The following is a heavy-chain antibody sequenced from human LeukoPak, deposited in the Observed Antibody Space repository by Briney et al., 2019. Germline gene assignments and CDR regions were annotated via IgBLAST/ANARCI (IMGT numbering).Heavy chain of an antibody. CDR3: ARRCSSTSRYTGTDY. Sequence: SETLSLTCTVSGGSISSSSYYWGWIRQPPGKGLEWIGSIYYSGSTYYNPSLKSRVTISVDTSKNQFSLKLSSVTAADTAVYYCARRCSSTSRYTGTDYWGQGTLVTVSS. D-gene: IGHD2-2*02. CDR2: IYYSGST. CDR1: GGSISSSSYY. J-gene: IGHJ4*02. V-gene: IGHV4-39*01.